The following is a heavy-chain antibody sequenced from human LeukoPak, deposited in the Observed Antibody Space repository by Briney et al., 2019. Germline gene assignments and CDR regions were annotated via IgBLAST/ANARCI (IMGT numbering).Heavy chain of an antibody. CDR2: IYYSGST. CDR3: ARLYYGSGSYYSEI. Sequence: SETLSLTCTVSGGSISSYYWSWIRQPPGKGLEWIGYIYYSGSTNYNPSLKSRVTISVDTSKNQFSLKLSSVTAADTAVYYCARLYYGSGSYYSEIWGQGTLVTVSS. J-gene: IGHJ4*02. D-gene: IGHD3-10*01. CDR1: GGSISSYY. V-gene: IGHV4-59*12.